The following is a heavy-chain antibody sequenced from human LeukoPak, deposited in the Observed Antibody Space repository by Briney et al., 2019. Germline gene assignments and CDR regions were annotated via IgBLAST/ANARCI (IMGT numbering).Heavy chain of an antibody. J-gene: IGHJ4*02. D-gene: IGHD1-26*01. CDR1: GVSIRSSSFY. CDR2: IYYSGST. V-gene: IGHV4-39*01. Sequence: SETLSLTCTVSGVSIRSSSFYWGWIRQPPGKGLEWIGSIYYSGSTYYRPSLKSRVTMSVDTSKNQLSLRLSSVTAADTAVYYCARGLRWDLTISGTSTFDYWGQGSLVTVSS. CDR3: ARGLRWDLTISGTSTFDY.